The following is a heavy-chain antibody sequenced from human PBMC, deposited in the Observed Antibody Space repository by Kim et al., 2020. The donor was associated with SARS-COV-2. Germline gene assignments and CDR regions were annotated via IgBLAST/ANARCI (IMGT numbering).Heavy chain of an antibody. CDR3: ARVTVFGVVTVDY. Sequence: YNPSLQSRVTIYVDTSKNQFSLKLGSVTAADTAVYYCARVTVFGVVTVDYWGQGTLVTVSS. D-gene: IGHD3-3*01. V-gene: IGHV4-39*01. J-gene: IGHJ4*02.